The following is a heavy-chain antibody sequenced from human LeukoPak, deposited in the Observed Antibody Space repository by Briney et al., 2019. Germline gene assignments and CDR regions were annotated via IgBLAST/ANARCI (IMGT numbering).Heavy chain of an antibody. CDR2: ISYDGSNK. CDR3: ARDQTVDTAMVTPAFDY. J-gene: IGHJ4*02. Sequence: PGGSLRLSCAASGFTFSSYAMHWVRQAPGKGLEWVAVISYDGSNKYYADSVKGRFTISRDNSKNTLYLQMNSLRAEDTAVYYCARDQTVDTAMVTPAFDYWGQGTLVTVSS. D-gene: IGHD5-18*01. V-gene: IGHV3-30-3*01. CDR1: GFTFSSYA.